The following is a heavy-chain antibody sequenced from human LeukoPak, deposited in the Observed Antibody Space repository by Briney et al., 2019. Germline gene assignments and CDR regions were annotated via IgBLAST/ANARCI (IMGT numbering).Heavy chain of an antibody. CDR1: GFMFNRFW. J-gene: IGHJ4*02. V-gene: IGHV3-30*03. CDR2: ISYDGSNK. Sequence: PGGSLRLSCEASGFMFNRFWMSWVRQAPGKGLEWVAVISYDGSNKYYADSVKGRFTISRDNSKNTLYLQMNSLRAEDTAVYYCARAPGVVTTNCFDYWGQGTLVTVSS. D-gene: IGHD4-23*01. CDR3: ARAPGVVTTNCFDY.